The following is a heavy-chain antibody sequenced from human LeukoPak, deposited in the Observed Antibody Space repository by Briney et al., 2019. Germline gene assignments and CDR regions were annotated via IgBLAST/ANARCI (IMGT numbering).Heavy chain of an antibody. CDR1: GGSISGSSYF. J-gene: IGHJ4*02. CDR3: ARLKEGIDY. V-gene: IGHV4-39*01. CDR2: IYYSGNT. D-gene: IGHD6-13*01. Sequence: SETLSLTCAVSGGSISGSSYFWGWIRQPPGKGLEWIGSIYYSGNTYYNPSLKSRVTISVDTSKNQFSLKLSSVTAADTAVYYSARLKEGIDYWGQGTLVTVSS.